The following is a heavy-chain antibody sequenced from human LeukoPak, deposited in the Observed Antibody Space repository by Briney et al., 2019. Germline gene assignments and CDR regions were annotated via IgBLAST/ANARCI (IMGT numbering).Heavy chain of an antibody. CDR2: IKSKTDGGTT. D-gene: IGHD6-19*01. CDR3: TRQTKQWLVNYFDY. Sequence: GGSLRLSCAASGFTFSNAWMSWVRQAPGKGLEWVGRIKSKTDGGTTDYAAPVKGRFTISRDDSKNTLYLQMNSLKTEDTAVYYCTRQTKQWLVNYFDYWGQGTLVTVSS. J-gene: IGHJ4*02. CDR1: GFTFSNAW. V-gene: IGHV3-15*01.